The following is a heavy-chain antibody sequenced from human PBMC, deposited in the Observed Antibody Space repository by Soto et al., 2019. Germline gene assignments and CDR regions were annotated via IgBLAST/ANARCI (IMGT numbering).Heavy chain of an antibody. CDR3: ARDLEDSSSSHYYYYGMDV. CDR1: GFTFSSYA. CDR2: ISYDGSNK. Sequence: ESGGGVVQPGRSLRLSCAASGFTFSSYAMHWVRQAPGKGLEWVAVISYDGSNKYYADSVKGRFTISRDNSKNTLYLQMNSLRAEDTAVYYCARDLEDSSSSHYYYYGMDVWGQGTTVTVSS. J-gene: IGHJ6*02. D-gene: IGHD6-6*01. V-gene: IGHV3-30-3*01.